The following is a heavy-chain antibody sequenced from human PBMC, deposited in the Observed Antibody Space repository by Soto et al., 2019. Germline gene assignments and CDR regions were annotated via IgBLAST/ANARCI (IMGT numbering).Heavy chain of an antibody. CDR1: GGSVKDYS. D-gene: IGHD6-13*01. CDR3: GIVYSPTQNPHNYFPYPDY. CDR2: INHSGST. J-gene: IGHJ4*01. V-gene: IGHV4-34*01. Sequence: PSWSMALTCAVCGGSVKDYSGSWIRQTTGQGLEWIGDINHSGSTNLHPSLKSRGTISVDASKNKFSLKLSSVTAAVAAVYYCGIVYSPTQNPHNYFPYPDYWGNGTVDTV.